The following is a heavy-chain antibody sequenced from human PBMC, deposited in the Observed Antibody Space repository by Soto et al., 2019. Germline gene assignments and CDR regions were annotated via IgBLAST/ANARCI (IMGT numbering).Heavy chain of an antibody. J-gene: IGHJ4*02. CDR2: IYHSGST. V-gene: IGHV4-30-2*01. D-gene: IGHD2-15*01. Sequence: SETLSLTCAVSGGSISSGGYSWSWIRQPPGKGLEWIGYIYHSGSTYYNPSLKSRVTISVDRSKNQFSLKLSSVTAADTAVYYCARALDCSGGSCYSGNYFDAFGQGTLVTVSS. CDR3: ARALDCSGGSCYSGNYFDA. CDR1: GGSISSGGYS.